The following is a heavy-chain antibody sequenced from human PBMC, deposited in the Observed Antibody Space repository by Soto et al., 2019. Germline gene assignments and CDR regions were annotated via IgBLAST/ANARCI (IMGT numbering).Heavy chain of an antibody. D-gene: IGHD2-15*01. CDR3: ARDLVVVAANLFWYYYGMDV. J-gene: IGHJ6*02. CDR2: ISYDGSNK. CDR1: GFTFSSYA. Sequence: SLKISCAASGFTFSSYAMHWVRQAPGKGLEWLAVISYDGSNKSYADSVTGRFTISRDNSKNTLYLQMNSLRAEDTAVYYCARDLVVVAANLFWYYYGMDVWGQGTTVTVSS. V-gene: IGHV3-30-3*01.